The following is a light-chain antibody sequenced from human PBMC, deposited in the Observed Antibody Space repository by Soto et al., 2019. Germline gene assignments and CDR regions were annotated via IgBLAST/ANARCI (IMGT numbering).Light chain of an antibody. Sequence: SGLTQSPGTLSLSPGERATLSCRASQSVSSSYLAWYQQKPGQAPRLFIYAASIRATGIPDRFSGSGSGTDFTLTISRLEPEDFAVYYCQQYGLSPRTFGRGTKVDIK. V-gene: IGKV3-20*01. CDR1: QSVSSSY. CDR2: AAS. J-gene: IGKJ1*01. CDR3: QQYGLSPRT.